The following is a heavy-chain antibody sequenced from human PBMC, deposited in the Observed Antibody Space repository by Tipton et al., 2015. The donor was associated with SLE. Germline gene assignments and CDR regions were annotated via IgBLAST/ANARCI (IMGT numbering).Heavy chain of an antibody. CDR2: IDWNGNDI. Sequence: SLRLSCAASGFMFDDYAMHWVRQAPGKGLEWVSGIDWNGNDIGYADSVKGRFTISRDNASLYLQMNSLKVDDLALYYCARASGSHYGALDLWGRGTLVTDSS. CDR3: ARASGSHYGALDL. J-gene: IGHJ3*01. CDR1: GFMFDDYA. V-gene: IGHV3-9*03. D-gene: IGHD1-26*01.